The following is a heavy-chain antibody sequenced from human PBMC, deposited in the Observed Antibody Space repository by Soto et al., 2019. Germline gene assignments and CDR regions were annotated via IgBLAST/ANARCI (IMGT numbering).Heavy chain of an antibody. CDR3: ARTNIRGNYFYSLDV. CDR1: GYTFTAYY. CDR2: INPNSGGT. Sequence: QVQLVQSGADVKKPGASVKVSCQASGYTFTAYYIHWVRQAPGQGLEWMGWINPNSGGTHYAQKFPGRVTLAGDTCRSHAHMELTSLRSDDTAVYYCARTNIRGNYFYSLDVWGQGTTVTVSS. V-gene: IGHV1-2*02. J-gene: IGHJ6*02. D-gene: IGHD3-16*01.